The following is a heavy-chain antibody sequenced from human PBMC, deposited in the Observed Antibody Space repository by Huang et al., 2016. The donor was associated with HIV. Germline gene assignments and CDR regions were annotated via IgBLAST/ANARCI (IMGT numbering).Heavy chain of an antibody. CDR1: GFNFKGYG. V-gene: IGHV3-30*02. CDR3: AKILPTDSNFDY. Sequence: QGRLMESGGGVVQPGGSLRLSCAASGFNFKGYGMHWVRQAPGKGLEWLSYIRNDGSDIYYADSVRGRFSISRDNSKNTLYLQMDGLRAEDTAVYYCAKILPTDSNFDYWGQGALVSVSS. CDR2: IRNDGSDI. J-gene: IGHJ4*02.